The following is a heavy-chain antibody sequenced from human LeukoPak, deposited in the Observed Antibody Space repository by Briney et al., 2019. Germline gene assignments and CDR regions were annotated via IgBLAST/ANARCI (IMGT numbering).Heavy chain of an antibody. V-gene: IGHV3-21*01. CDR1: GFTFSSYS. D-gene: IGHD3-3*01. J-gene: IGHJ5*02. CDR2: ISSSSSYI. CDR3: ARDYDFWSGYYIWFDP. Sequence: GGSLRLSCAASGFTFSSYSMNWVRQAPGKGLEWVSSISSSSSYIYYADSVKGRFTISRDDAKNSLYLQMNSLRAEDTAVYYCARDYDFWSGYYIWFDPLGPGNPGHRLL.